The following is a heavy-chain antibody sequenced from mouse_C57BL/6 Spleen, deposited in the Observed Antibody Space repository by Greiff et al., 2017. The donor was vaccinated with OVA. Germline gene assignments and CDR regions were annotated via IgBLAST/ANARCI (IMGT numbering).Heavy chain of an antibody. J-gene: IGHJ2*01. Sequence: QVQLKQPGAELVMPGASVKLSCKASGYTFTSYWMHWVKQRPGQGLEWIGEIDPSDSYTNYNQKFKGKSTLTVDKSSSTAYMQLSSLTSEDSAVYYCARGAYYYGSSPYFDYWGQGTTLTVSS. CDR3: ARGAYYYGSSPYFDY. V-gene: IGHV1-69*01. CDR1: GYTFTSYW. D-gene: IGHD1-1*01. CDR2: IDPSDSYT.